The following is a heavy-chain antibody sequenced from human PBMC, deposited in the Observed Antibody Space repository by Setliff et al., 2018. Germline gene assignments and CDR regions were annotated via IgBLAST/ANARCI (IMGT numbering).Heavy chain of an antibody. J-gene: IGHJ4*02. Sequence: GSLRLSCAASGFTFSNAWMNWVRQAPGKGLEWVGRIKGKTDGLTTDYAAPVKGRFTISRDNAENTLYLQMNSLEAEDTAVYYCARGGCSATSCLDYWGQGILVTVSS. CDR3: ARGGCSATSCLDY. CDR2: IKGKTDGLTT. CDR1: GFTFSNAW. D-gene: IGHD2-2*01. V-gene: IGHV3-15*05.